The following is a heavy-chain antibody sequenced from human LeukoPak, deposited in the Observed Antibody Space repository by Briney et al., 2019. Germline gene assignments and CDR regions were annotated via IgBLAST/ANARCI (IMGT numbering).Heavy chain of an antibody. CDR2: IRYDGTSK. V-gene: IGHV3-30*02. D-gene: IGHD2-2*01. Sequence: GGSLRLSCAASGFTFSHCGMHWVRQAPGKGLEWVAIIRYDGTSKYYADSVKGRFTISRDNSENTLYLQINSLGVEDTAVYYCTRDIASNYFDYWGQGTLVTVSS. CDR1: GFTFSHCG. J-gene: IGHJ4*02. CDR3: TRDIASNYFDY.